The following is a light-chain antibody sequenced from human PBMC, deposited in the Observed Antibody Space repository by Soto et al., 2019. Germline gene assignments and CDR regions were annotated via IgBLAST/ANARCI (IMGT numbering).Light chain of an antibody. V-gene: IGKV3-15*01. CDR2: GAS. J-gene: IGKJ4*01. CDR1: QSVSSN. Sequence: EIVMTQSPATLSVSPGERGTVSCRASQSVSSNLAWYQQKPGQAPRLLIYGASTRATGIPARFSGSGSGTEFPLTISSLRSQDFAVYYCQQYNNWPPLTFGGGTKVEIK. CDR3: QQYNNWPPLT.